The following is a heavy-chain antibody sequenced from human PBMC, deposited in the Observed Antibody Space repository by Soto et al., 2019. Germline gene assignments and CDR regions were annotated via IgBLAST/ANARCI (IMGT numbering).Heavy chain of an antibody. Sequence: QVQLQESGPGLVKPSQTLSLTCTVSGGSISSGDYYWSWIRQPPGTGLEWIGYIFYSGSTYYNPSLKSRVTISVDTSKNQFSLKLSSVTAADTGVYYCARYGGYEGLRFDPWGQGTLVTVSS. D-gene: IGHD5-12*01. CDR1: GGSISSGDYY. J-gene: IGHJ5*02. CDR2: IFYSGST. V-gene: IGHV4-30-4*01. CDR3: ARYGGYEGLRFDP.